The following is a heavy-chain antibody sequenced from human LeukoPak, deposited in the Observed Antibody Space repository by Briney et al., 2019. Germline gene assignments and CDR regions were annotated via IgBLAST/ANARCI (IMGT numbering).Heavy chain of an antibody. CDR1: GHSIINTYY. J-gene: IGHJ1*01. Sequence: SETLSLTCTVSGHSIINTYYWGWIRQSPGKGLEWIGSIHHSGNRFESGSTHYNPSHRSRVTVSADTSKNEFSLTLRSVTAADTAVYFCARNASSGFFNDWGRGTLVTVSS. CDR3: ARNASSGFFND. CDR2: IHHSGNRFESGST. D-gene: IGHD6-25*01. V-gene: IGHV4-28*01.